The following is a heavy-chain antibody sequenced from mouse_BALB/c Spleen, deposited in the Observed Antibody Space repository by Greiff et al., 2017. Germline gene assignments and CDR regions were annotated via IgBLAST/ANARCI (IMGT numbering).Heavy chain of an antibody. CDR1: GYSITSDYA. J-gene: IGHJ3*01. V-gene: IGHV3-2*02. CDR3: ASEAWFAY. CDR2: ISYSCST. Sequence: VQLKESGPGLVKPSQSLSLTCTVTGYSITSDYAWNWIRQFPGNKLEWMGYISYSCSTSYNPSLKSRISITRDTSKNQFFLQLNSVTTEDTATYYCASEAWFAYWGQGTLVTVSA.